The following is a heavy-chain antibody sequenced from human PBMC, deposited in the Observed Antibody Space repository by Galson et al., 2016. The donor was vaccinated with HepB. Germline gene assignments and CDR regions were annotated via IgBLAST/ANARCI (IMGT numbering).Heavy chain of an antibody. J-gene: IGHJ6*02. CDR2: MNTANGNT. V-gene: IGHV1-3*04. Sequence: SVKVSCKASGYTFTNYAMHWVRQAPGERLKWMGWMNTANGNTMYSENLQGRVTITWDTAATTAYMDLSSLRSEDTAVYYCARDFHGMDVWGQGTTVTVSS. CDR1: GYTFTNYA. CDR3: ARDFHGMDV.